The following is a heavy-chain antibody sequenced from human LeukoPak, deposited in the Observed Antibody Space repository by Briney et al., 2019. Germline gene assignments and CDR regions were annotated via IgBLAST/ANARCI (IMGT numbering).Heavy chain of an antibody. CDR1: GFTFSNHG. J-gene: IGHJ4*02. V-gene: IGHV3-23*01. D-gene: IGHD1-26*01. Sequence: PGGSLRLSCAASGFTFSNHGMNWVRQAPGKGLEWVSGIRGSGGSTYYADSVKGRFTISRDNSKNMLYLQMNSLRAEGTAIYYCAKDPYSGTYFDYWGQGTLVTVSS. CDR3: AKDPYSGTYFDY. CDR2: IRGSGGST.